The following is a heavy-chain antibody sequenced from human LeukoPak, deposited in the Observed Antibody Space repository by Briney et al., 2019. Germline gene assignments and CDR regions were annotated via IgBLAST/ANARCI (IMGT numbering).Heavy chain of an antibody. Sequence: GGSLRLSCAASGFTFSSYGMHWVRQAPGKGLEWVAVISYDGSNKYYADSVKGRFTISRDNSKNTLYLQMNSLRAEDTAVYYCAKGNGMYSGYDERGPYYDYVWGSFDRWYNWFDPWGQGTLVTVSS. CDR2: ISYDGSNK. CDR3: AKGNGMYSGYDERGPYYDYVWGSFDRWYNWFDP. J-gene: IGHJ5*02. D-gene: IGHD3-16*01. CDR1: GFTFSSYG. V-gene: IGHV3-30*18.